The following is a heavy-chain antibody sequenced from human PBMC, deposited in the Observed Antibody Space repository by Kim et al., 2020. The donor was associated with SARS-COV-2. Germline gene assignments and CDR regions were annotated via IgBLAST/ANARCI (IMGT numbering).Heavy chain of an antibody. CDR3: ARRGGTFEY. V-gene: IGHV3-7*03. Sequence: SGKNYVGSVEGRYTDSRDNDKNTLYLQRNSVRAEDTAVYYCARRGGTFEYWGQGTLVTVSS. D-gene: IGHD3-16*01. CDR2: SGK. J-gene: IGHJ4*02.